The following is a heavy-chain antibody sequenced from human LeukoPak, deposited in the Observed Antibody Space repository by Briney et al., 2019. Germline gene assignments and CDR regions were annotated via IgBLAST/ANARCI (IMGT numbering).Heavy chain of an antibody. Sequence: SETLSLTCAVYGGSFSGYYWSWIRQPPGKGLEWIGEINHSGSTNYNPSLKSRVTISVDTSKNHFSLKLSSVTAADTAVYYCARAGYCSSTSCSPIQYYYYYYGMDVWGQGTTVTVSS. D-gene: IGHD2-2*01. J-gene: IGHJ6*02. V-gene: IGHV4-34*01. CDR3: ARAGYCSSTSCSPIQYYYYYYGMDV. CDR2: INHSGST. CDR1: GGSFSGYY.